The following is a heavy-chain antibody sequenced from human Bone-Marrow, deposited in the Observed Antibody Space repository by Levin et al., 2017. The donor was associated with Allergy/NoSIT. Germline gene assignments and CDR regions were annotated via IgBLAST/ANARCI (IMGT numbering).Heavy chain of an antibody. CDR2: MYHSGHS. CDR1: GGSIYSSHW. V-gene: IGHV4-4*02. Sequence: SETLSLTCTVSGGSIYSSHWWTWVRQPPGTGLEWIGAMYHSGHSQYNPSLQSRVTISVDKSKNQFSLNLTSMTAADTAVYFCTRRTYGSTRRLDSWGQGSLVTVSS. J-gene: IGHJ4*02. D-gene: IGHD6-13*01. CDR3: TRRTYGSTRRLDS.